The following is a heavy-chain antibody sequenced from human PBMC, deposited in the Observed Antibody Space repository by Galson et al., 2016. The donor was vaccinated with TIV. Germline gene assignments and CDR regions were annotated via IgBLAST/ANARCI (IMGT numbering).Heavy chain of an antibody. Sequence: SLRLSCAVSGFTVSTNYTSWVRQAPGKGLEWVSFIYSGGLTYYADSVKGRFTISRDNSKNTLYLQMHSLRAADTAVYFCARSGATSIFGVSVNYYGMDVWGQGTTVTVSS. CDR2: IYSGGLT. D-gene: IGHD3-3*01. J-gene: IGHJ6*02. CDR1: GFTVSTNY. V-gene: IGHV3-66*01. CDR3: ARSGATSIFGVSVNYYGMDV.